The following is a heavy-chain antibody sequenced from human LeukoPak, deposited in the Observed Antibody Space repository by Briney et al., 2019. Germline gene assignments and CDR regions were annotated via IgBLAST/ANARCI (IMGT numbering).Heavy chain of an antibody. D-gene: IGHD6-13*01. CDR1: GYTFTGYY. Sequence: ASVKVSCKASGYTFTGYYMHWVRQAPGQGLEWMGWINPNSGGTNYAQKFQGRVTMTRDTSISTAYMELSRLRSDDTAVYYCARVRGSDKGSRWEYWGQGTLVTVSS. CDR2: INPNSGGT. CDR3: ARVRGSDKGSRWEY. V-gene: IGHV1-2*02. J-gene: IGHJ4*02.